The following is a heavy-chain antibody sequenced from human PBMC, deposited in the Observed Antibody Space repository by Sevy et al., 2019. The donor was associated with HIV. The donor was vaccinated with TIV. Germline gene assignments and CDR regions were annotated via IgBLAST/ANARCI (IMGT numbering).Heavy chain of an antibody. J-gene: IGHJ4*02. CDR3: ARAGSPERYFDY. V-gene: IGHV3-48*02. CDR1: GFTFSSYS. CDR2: ISSSSTI. D-gene: IGHD3-10*01. Sequence: GGSLRLSCAASGFTFSSYSMNWVRQAPGKGLEWVSYISSSSTIYYADSVKGRFTISRDNAKNSLYLQMNSLRDEDTAVYYCARAGSPERYFDYWGQGTLVTVSS.